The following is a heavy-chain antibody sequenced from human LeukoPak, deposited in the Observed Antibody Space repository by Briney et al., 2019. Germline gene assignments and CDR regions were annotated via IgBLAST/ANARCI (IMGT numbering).Heavy chain of an antibody. V-gene: IGHV4-34*01. D-gene: IGHD3-10*01. CDR3: ARGAGLAPYYGSGSYYYYYYGMDV. J-gene: IGHJ6*02. CDR2: INHSGST. CDR1: GGSFSGYY. Sequence: SETLSLTCAVYGGSFSGYYWSWIRQPPGKGLEWIGEINHSGSTNYNPSLKSRVTISVDTSKNQFSLKLSSVTAADTAVYYCARGAGLAPYYGSGSYYYYYYGMDVWGQGTMVTVSS.